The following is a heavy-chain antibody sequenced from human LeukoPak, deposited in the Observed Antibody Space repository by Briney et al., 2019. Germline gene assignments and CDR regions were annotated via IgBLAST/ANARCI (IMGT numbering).Heavy chain of an antibody. CDR2: INHSGST. CDR3: ARGRYCSSTSCYTGRSYYYYYMDV. V-gene: IGHV4-34*01. J-gene: IGHJ6*03. Sequence: SETLSLTCAVYGGSFSGYYWSWIRQPPGKGLEWIGEINHSGSTYYNPSLKSRVTISVDTSKNQFSLKLSSVTAADTAVYYCARGRYCSSTSCYTGRSYYYYYMDVWGKGTTVTVSS. D-gene: IGHD2-2*02. CDR1: GGSFSGYY.